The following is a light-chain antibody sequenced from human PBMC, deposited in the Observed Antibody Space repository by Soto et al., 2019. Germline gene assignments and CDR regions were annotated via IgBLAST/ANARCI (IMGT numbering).Light chain of an antibody. CDR3: QQYYSTLYT. CDR2: WAS. V-gene: IGKV4-1*01. CDR1: QSVLYSSNNKNY. J-gene: IGKJ2*01. Sequence: DIVMTQSPDSLAVSLGERATINCKSSQSVLYSSNNKNYLAWYQQKPGQPPKLLIYWASTRESGVPDRFSGSRSGTNFTLTISSLQAEDVAVYYCQQYYSTLYTFGQGTKLEIK.